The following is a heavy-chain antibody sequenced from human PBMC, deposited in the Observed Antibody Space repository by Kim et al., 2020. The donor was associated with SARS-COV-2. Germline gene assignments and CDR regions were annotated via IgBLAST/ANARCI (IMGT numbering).Heavy chain of an antibody. CDR3: ARDLVVVPAAIYYFDY. J-gene: IGHJ4*02. V-gene: IGHV4-59*01. D-gene: IGHD2-2*01. Sequence: SLKRRVTISVDTSKNQFSLKLSSVTAADTAVYYCARDLVVVPAAIYYFDYWGQGTLVTVSS.